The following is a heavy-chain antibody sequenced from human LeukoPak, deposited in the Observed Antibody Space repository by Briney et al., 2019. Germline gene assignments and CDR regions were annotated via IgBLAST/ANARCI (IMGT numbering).Heavy chain of an antibody. CDR3: ARRDCSGGSCYSGTQYFDY. CDR1: GGSFSGYY. CDR2: INHSGST. D-gene: IGHD2-15*01. V-gene: IGHV4-34*01. J-gene: IGHJ4*02. Sequence: PSETLSLTCAVYGGSFSGYYWSWIRQPPGKGLEWIGEINHSGSTNYNPSLKSRVTISVDTSKNQFSLKLSSVTAADTAVYYCARRDCSGGSCYSGTQYFDYWGQGTLVTVSS.